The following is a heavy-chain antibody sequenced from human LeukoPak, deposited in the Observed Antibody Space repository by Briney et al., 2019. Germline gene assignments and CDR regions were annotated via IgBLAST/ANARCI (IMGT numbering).Heavy chain of an antibody. CDR1: GGTFSSYA. J-gene: IGHJ6*02. Sequence: SVKVSCKASGGTFSSYAISWVRQAPGQGLEWMGRIIPILGIANYAQKFQGRVTITADKSTSTAYMELSSLRSEDTAVYYCARVLDCSSTSCYAGYYYYYGMDVWGQGTTVTVSS. D-gene: IGHD2-2*01. CDR2: IIPILGIA. CDR3: ARVLDCSSTSCYAGYYYYYGMDV. V-gene: IGHV1-69*04.